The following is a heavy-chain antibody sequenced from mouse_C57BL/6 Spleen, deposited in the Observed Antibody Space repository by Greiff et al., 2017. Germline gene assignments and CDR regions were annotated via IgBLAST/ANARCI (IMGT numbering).Heavy chain of an antibody. CDR2: IYPSDSET. Sequence: QVQLQQPGAELVRPGSSVKLSCKASGYTFTSYWMDWVKQRPGQGLEWIGNIYPSDSETHYNQKFKDKATLTVDKSSSTAFMQLSSLTSEDSAVYYCARWLLRMSYAMDYWGQGTSVTVSS. V-gene: IGHV1-61*01. J-gene: IGHJ4*01. CDR1: GYTFTSYW. D-gene: IGHD2-3*01. CDR3: ARWLLRMSYAMDY.